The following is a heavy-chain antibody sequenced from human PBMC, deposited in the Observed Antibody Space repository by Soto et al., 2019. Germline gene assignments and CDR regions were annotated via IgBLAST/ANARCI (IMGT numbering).Heavy chain of an antibody. CDR2: IIPIFGTA. CDR1: GGTFSSYA. V-gene: IGHV1-69*13. D-gene: IGHD3-10*01. CDR3: ARRVVKYYYGSGSANWFDP. J-gene: IGHJ5*02. Sequence: RASVKVSCKASGGTFSSYAISWVRQAPGQGLEWMGGIIPIFGTANYAQKFQGRVTITADESTSTVYMELSSLRSEDTAVYYCARRVVKYYYGSGSANWFDPWGQGTLVTVSS.